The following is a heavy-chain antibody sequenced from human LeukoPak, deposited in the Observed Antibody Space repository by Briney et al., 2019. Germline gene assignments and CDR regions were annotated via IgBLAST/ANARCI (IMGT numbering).Heavy chain of an antibody. D-gene: IGHD2-15*01. V-gene: IGHV4-39*01. CDR1: GGSISSSSYY. CDR2: IYYSGST. Sequence: SETLSLTCTVSGGSISSSSYYWGWIRQPPGKGLEWIGSIYYSGSTYYNPSLKSRVTISVDTSKNQFSLKLSSVTAADTAVYYCARQGYCSGGSCYSYFDYWGQGTLVIVSS. CDR3: ARQGYCSGGSCYSYFDY. J-gene: IGHJ4*02.